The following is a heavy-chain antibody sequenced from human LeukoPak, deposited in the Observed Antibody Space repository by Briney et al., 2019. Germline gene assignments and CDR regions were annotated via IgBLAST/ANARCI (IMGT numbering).Heavy chain of an antibody. CDR1: GGSISSYS. Sequence: SETLSLTCTVSGGSISSYSWSWIRQPPGKGLEYIGYIYNSGSTNYSPSLKSRVTISVEASKNQFSLKLSSVTAADTAVYYCASSPYYDILTGLKGNWFDPWGQGTLVTVSS. D-gene: IGHD3-9*01. CDR3: ASSPYYDILTGLKGNWFDP. J-gene: IGHJ5*02. V-gene: IGHV4-59*01. CDR2: IYNSGST.